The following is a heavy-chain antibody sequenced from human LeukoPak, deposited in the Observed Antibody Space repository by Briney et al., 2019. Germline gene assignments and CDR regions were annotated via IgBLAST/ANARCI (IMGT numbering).Heavy chain of an antibody. V-gene: IGHV3-23*01. CDR2: ISGSGGST. J-gene: IGHJ3*02. D-gene: IGHD1-1*01. CDR3: AKDLRTGFDAFDI. CDR1: VFTFSSYA. Sequence: VGSLRLSCAASVFTFSSYAMSWVRQAPGKGLEWVSAISGSGGSTYYADSVKGRFTISRDNSKNTLYLQMNSLRAEDTAVYYCAKDLRTGFDAFDIWGQGTMVTVSS.